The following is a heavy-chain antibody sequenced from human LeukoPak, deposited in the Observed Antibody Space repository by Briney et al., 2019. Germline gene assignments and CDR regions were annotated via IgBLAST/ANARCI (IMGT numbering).Heavy chain of an antibody. V-gene: IGHV3-49*04. CDR3: TGGYSSGWYYFDY. CDR1: GFTFGDYA. J-gene: IGHJ4*02. Sequence: PGGSLRLSCTGSGFTFGDYAMGWVRQAPGKGLEWVGFIRSTPYRGTTEYAASAKGRFTISRDDSRSIAYLQMNRLKTEDTAIYYCTGGYSSGWYYFDYWGQGTLVTVSS. D-gene: IGHD6-19*01. CDR2: IRSTPYRGTT.